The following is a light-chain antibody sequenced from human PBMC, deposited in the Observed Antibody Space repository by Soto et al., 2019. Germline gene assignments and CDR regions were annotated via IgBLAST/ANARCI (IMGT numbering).Light chain of an antibody. CDR1: QGIDSY. Sequence: DIQMTQSPSSLYASVGDRVTLTCRATQGIDSYLAWFQQRPGKVPKLLIYAASRLQSGVPSRFSGSGSGTDFALTISSLQPEDVATYYCQNYMSVPFTFGGGTKLQIK. CDR2: AAS. CDR3: QNYMSVPFT. V-gene: IGKV1-27*01. J-gene: IGKJ4*01.